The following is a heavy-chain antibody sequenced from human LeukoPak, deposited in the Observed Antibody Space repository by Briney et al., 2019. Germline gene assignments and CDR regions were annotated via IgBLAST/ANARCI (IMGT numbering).Heavy chain of an antibody. D-gene: IGHD4-17*01. Sequence: PSETLSLTCTVPGVSISSYDWSWIRQPAGKGLEWIGRIYTSGTTNYNPSLRSRVTMSIDTSKNQFSLKLTSVTAADTAVYYCARDRQGEYGFDYWGQGTLVAVSS. CDR1: GVSISSYD. CDR2: IYTSGTT. CDR3: ARDRQGEYGFDY. J-gene: IGHJ4*02. V-gene: IGHV4-4*07.